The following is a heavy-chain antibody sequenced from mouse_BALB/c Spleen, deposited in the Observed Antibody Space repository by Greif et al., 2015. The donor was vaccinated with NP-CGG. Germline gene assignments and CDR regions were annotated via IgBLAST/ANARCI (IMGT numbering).Heavy chain of an antibody. V-gene: IGHV1-84*02. Sequence: QVQLQQSASELVKPGASMKISCKASGYTFTDYYINWIKQKPGQGLEWIGWSYPGSGSTKNSVKCKGNATSNVDTSTNTAYEQRSTLTSEDMAVYLCSRRLGTGSIDYWGQETSVTVSS. CDR2: SYPGSGST. CDR1: GYTFTDYY. CDR3: SRRLGTGSIDY. J-gene: IGHJ4*01. D-gene: IGHD3-1*01.